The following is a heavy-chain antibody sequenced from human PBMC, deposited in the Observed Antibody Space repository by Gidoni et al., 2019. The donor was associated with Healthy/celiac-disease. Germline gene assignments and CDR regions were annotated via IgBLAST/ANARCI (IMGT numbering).Heavy chain of an antibody. J-gene: IGHJ6*02. CDR1: GGTFSSYA. D-gene: IGHD2-2*01. CDR3: ARGPMIPAATRAYYGMDV. V-gene: IGHV1-69*01. Sequence: QVQLVQSGAEVKKPGSSVKVSCKASGGTFSSYAISWVRPAPGQGLEWMGGIIPIFGTANYAQKFQGRVTITADESTSTAYMELSSLRSEDTAVYYCARGPMIPAATRAYYGMDVWGQGTTVTVSS. CDR2: IIPIFGTA.